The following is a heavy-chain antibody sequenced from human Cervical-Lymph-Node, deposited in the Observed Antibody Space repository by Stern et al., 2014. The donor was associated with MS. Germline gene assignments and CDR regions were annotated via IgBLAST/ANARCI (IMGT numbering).Heavy chain of an antibody. Sequence: QVPLLQSGGGVVQPGRSLRLSCAASGFSFSSYGMYWVRQAPGQGPEGVSVIWHDGKNEYYADSVKGRFTISRDNAKSTVYLQMNSLRDEDTAVYFCARHPAAAGTGVHLEYWGQGTLVIVSS. CDR3: ARHPAAAGTGVHLEY. D-gene: IGHD6-13*01. CDR2: IWHDGKNE. V-gene: IGHV3-33*01. CDR1: GFSFSSYG. J-gene: IGHJ4*02.